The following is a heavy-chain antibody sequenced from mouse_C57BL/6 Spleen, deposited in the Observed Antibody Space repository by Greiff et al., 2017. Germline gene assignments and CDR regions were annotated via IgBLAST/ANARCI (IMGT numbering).Heavy chain of an antibody. CDR3: ARSGTDYFDV. J-gene: IGHJ1*03. CDR2: IYPGSGNT. CDR1: GYTFTDYY. D-gene: IGHD3-2*02. V-gene: IGHV1-76*01. Sequence: QVQLQQSGAELVRPGASVKLSCKASGYTFTDYYINWVKQRPGQGLEWIARIYPGSGNTYYNEKFKGKATLTAEKSSSTAYMQLSSLTSEDSAVYFCARSGTDYFDVWGTGTTVTVSS.